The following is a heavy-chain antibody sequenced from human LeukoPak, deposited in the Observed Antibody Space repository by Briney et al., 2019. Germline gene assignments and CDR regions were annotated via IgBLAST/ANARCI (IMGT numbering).Heavy chain of an antibody. V-gene: IGHV5-51*01. CDR1: GYSFTSYW. CDR2: IYPGDSDT. D-gene: IGHD3-10*01. CDR3: ARRVGLSGSYSNDAFDI. Sequence: GESLKISCKGSGYSFTSYWIGWVRPMPGKGLEWMGIIYPGDSDTRYSPSFQGQVTISADKSISTAYLQWSSLKASDTAMYYCARRVGLSGSYSNDAFDIWGQGTMVTVSS. J-gene: IGHJ3*02.